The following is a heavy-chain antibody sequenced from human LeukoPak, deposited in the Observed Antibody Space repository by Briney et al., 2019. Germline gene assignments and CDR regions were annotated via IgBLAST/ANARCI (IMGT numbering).Heavy chain of an antibody. J-gene: IGHJ4*02. CDR3: ARDRVSEYYYGSGRGIYHFDY. CDR1: GYTFTGYY. V-gene: IGHV1-2*02. CDR2: INPNSGGT. Sequence: ASVKVSFKASGYTFTGYYMHWVRQAPGQGLEWMGWINPNSGGTNYAQKFQGRVTMTRDTSISTAYMELSRLRSDDTAVYYCARDRVSEYYYGSGRGIYHFDYWGQGTLVTVSS. D-gene: IGHD3-10*01.